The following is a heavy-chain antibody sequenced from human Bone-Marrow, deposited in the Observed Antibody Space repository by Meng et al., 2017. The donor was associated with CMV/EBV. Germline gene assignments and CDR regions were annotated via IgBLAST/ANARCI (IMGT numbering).Heavy chain of an antibody. CDR3: TTDMAETITNVGGVITYFDH. CDR2: IESHSDGGTT. D-gene: IGHD3-3*01. J-gene: IGHJ4*02. V-gene: IGHV3-15*04. CDR1: GFTFSSAW. Sequence: GESLKISCAASGFTFSSAWMSWVRQVPGKGLEWVGRIESHSDGGTTEYAAPVKGRFTISGDDSKKSLFLHMNSLKAEDTAVYYCTTDMAETITNVGGVITYFDHWGQGTLVTVSS.